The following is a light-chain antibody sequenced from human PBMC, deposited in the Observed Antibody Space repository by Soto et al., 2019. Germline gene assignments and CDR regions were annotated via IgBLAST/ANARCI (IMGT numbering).Light chain of an antibody. CDR2: TAS. Sequence: DIQMTQSPATLSGGVGERVNITCRASQTISSWLPWFQHNPGKAPKLLLYTASTFTSGVPSRSSGSVSGTEFTLTIRCLPPADSATYYYQHYNSYSEAVGQGT. CDR1: QTISSW. J-gene: IGKJ1*01. V-gene: IGKV1-5*03. CDR3: QHYNSYSEA.